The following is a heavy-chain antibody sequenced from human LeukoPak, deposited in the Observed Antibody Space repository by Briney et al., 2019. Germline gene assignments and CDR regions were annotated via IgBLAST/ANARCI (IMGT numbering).Heavy chain of an antibody. Sequence: GGSLRLSCAASGFTFSSYSMNWVRQAPGKGLEWVSSISSSSSYINYADSVKGRFTITRDNAKNSLYLQMNSLRAEDTAVYYCARAWLCWGQGTLVTVSS. CDR2: ISSSSSYI. D-gene: IGHD2-2*01. CDR3: ARAWLC. CDR1: GFTFSSYS. J-gene: IGHJ4*02. V-gene: IGHV3-21*01.